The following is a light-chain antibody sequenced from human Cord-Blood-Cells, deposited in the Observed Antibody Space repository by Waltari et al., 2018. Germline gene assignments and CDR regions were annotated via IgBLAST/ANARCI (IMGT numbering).Light chain of an antibody. CDR2: GAS. J-gene: IGKJ3*01. Sequence: EIVLTQSPGTLSLSPGERATLSCRASQSVSSSYLAWYQQKPGQAPRLLIDGASSRATGIRDRFSGRGSGTDFTLTISRLEPEDFAVYYCQQYGSSLIFTFGPGTKVDIK. CDR1: QSVSSSY. CDR3: QQYGSSLIFT. V-gene: IGKV3-20*01.